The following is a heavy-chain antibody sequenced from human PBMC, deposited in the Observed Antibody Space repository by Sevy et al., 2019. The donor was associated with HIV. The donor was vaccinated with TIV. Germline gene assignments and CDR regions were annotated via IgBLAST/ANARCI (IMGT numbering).Heavy chain of an antibody. D-gene: IGHD3-10*01. J-gene: IGHJ4*02. CDR2: ISASAGST. CDR1: GFTFSTYA. V-gene: IGHV3-23*01. CDR3: AKDRVKGTYYTGDFDY. Sequence: GGSLRLSCAASGFTFSTYAMTWVRQAPGKGLEWVSVISASAGSTYYSDSVKGRFTISRDNSKNTLYLQMNSLRAEDTAVYYCAKDRVKGTYYTGDFDYWGQGTLVTVSS.